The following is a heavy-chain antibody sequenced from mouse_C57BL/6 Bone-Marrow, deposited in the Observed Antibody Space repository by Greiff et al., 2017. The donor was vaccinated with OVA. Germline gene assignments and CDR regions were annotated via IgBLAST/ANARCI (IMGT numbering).Heavy chain of an antibody. CDR3: ARLGQGDPGDFDY. CDR2: IYPRDGST. CDR1: GYTFTDHT. V-gene: IGHV1-78*01. Sequence: LQESDAELVKPGASVKISCKVSGYTFTDHTIHWMKQRPEQGLEWIGYIYPRDGSTKYNEKFKGKATLTVDKSSSTAYMQLNSLTSEDSAVYFCARLGQGDPGDFDYWGQGTTLTVSS. J-gene: IGHJ2*01. D-gene: IGHD3-3*01.